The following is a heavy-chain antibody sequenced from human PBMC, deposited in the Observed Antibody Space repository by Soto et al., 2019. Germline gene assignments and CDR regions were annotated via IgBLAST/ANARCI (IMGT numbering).Heavy chain of an antibody. V-gene: IGHV3-21*01. CDR3: VRERADGSIDY. CDR1: GFTFREYS. Sequence: EVQMVESGGGLVRPGGSLRLSCAAAGFTFREYSMNWVRQAPGKGLEWVSSINSGSTHIYASDSMKGRFTISRDNANKILFLQMDSLRVDDTAVYYCVRERADGSIDYWGLGTLVSVSS. CDR2: INSGSTHI. J-gene: IGHJ4*02.